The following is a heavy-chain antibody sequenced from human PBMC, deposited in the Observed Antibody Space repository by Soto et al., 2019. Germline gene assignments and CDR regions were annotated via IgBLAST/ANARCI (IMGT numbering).Heavy chain of an antibody. J-gene: IGHJ6*02. V-gene: IGHV3-33*01. CDR1: GFTFSSYG. D-gene: IGHD6-6*01. Sequence: GGSLRLSCAASGFTFSSYGMHWFRQAPGKGLEWVAVIWYDGSNKYYADSVKGRFTISRDNSKNTLYLQMNSLRAEDTAVYYCARDLAARLYYYYGMDVWGQGTTVTVSS. CDR3: ARDLAARLYYYYGMDV. CDR2: IWYDGSNK.